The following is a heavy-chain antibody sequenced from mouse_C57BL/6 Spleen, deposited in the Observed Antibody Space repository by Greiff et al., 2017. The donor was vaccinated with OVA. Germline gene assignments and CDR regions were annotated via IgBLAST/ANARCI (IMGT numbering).Heavy chain of an antibody. Sequence: QVQLKQPGAELVMPGASVKLSCKASGYTFTSYWMHWVKQRPGQGLEWIGEIDPSDSYTNYNQKFKGKSTLTVDKSSRTAYMQLSSLTSEYSAVYYCARNYNGSRRYYLDYWGQGTTLTVSS. D-gene: IGHD1-1*01. CDR2: IDPSDSYT. CDR3: ARNYNGSRRYYLDY. CDR1: GYTFTSYW. V-gene: IGHV1-69*01. J-gene: IGHJ2*01.